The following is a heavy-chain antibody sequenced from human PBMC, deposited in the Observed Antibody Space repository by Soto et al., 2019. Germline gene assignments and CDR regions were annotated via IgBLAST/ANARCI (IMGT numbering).Heavy chain of an antibody. V-gene: IGHV1-18*01. J-gene: IGHJ6*02. CDR3: ARELLWFGEFHYYGMDV. Sequence: QVQLVQSGAEVKKPGASVKVSCKASGYTFTSYGIIWVRQAPGQGLEWMGWISAYNGNTNYAQKLQGRVTMTTDTSTSTAYMELRSLRSDDTAVYYCARELLWFGEFHYYGMDVWGQGTTVTVSS. D-gene: IGHD3-10*01. CDR1: GYTFTSYG. CDR2: ISAYNGNT.